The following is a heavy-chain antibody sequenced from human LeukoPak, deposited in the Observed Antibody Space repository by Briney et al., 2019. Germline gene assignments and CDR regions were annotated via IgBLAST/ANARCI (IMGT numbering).Heavy chain of an antibody. Sequence: SETLSLTCAVYGGSFSGYYWSWIRQPPGKGLEWIGEINHSGSTNYNPSLKSRVTISVDTSKNQFSLKLSSVTAADTAVYYCARYSALRFLEWLKPADAFDIWGQGTMVTVSS. D-gene: IGHD3-3*01. V-gene: IGHV4-34*01. CDR2: INHSGST. CDR1: GGSFSGYY. CDR3: ARYSALRFLEWLKPADAFDI. J-gene: IGHJ3*02.